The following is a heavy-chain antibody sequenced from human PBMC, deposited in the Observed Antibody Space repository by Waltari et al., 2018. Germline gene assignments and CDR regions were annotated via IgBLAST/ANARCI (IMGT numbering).Heavy chain of an antibody. CDR2: ISAYNGNT. Sequence: QVQLVQSGAEVKKPGASVKVSCKDSGYTFTSYGISWVRQAPGQGLEWMGLISAYNGNTNYAQKLQGRVTMTTDTSTSTAYMELRSLRSDDTAVYYCARELGVVGATGGVAYWGQGTLVTVSS. V-gene: IGHV1-18*01. CDR3: ARELGVVGATGGVAY. CDR1: GYTFTSYG. J-gene: IGHJ4*02. D-gene: IGHD1-26*01.